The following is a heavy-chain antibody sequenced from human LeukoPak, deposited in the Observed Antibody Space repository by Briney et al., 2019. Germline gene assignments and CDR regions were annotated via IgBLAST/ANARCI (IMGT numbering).Heavy chain of an antibody. Sequence: PGGSLRLSCAASGFTFSSYWMSWVRQAPGKGLEWVANIKQDGIEKYYVDSVKGRFTISRDNAKNSLYLQMNSLRAEDTAVYYCARERLGYCSSTSCYYYGMDVWGQGTTVTVSS. D-gene: IGHD2-2*01. CDR2: IKQDGIEK. V-gene: IGHV3-7*01. CDR1: GFTFSSYW. CDR3: ARERLGYCSSTSCYYYGMDV. J-gene: IGHJ6*02.